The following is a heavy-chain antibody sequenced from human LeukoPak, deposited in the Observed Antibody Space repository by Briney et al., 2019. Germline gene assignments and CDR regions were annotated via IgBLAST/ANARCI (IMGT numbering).Heavy chain of an antibody. CDR3: ARVKAGATTENFYYYYMDV. J-gene: IGHJ6*03. CDR2: ITSSSSYI. CDR1: GFTFSTYS. Sequence: GGSLRLSCAASGFTFSTYSMNWVRQAPGKGLEWVSSITSSSSYIKYADSVKGRFTISRDNAKNSLYLQMNSLRAEDTAVYYCARVKAGATTENFYYYYMDVWGKGTTVTVSS. D-gene: IGHD1-26*01. V-gene: IGHV3-21*01.